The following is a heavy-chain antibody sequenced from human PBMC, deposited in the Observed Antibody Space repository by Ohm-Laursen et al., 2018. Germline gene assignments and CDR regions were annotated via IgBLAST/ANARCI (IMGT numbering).Heavy chain of an antibody. Sequence: SLRLSCTASGFTFSSYAMSWVRQAPGKGLEWVSGISWNSGSIGYADSVKGRFTISRDNAKNSLYLQMNSLRAEDTALYYCAKESLSGSYSYWGQGTLVTVSS. D-gene: IGHD3-10*01. V-gene: IGHV3-9*01. J-gene: IGHJ4*02. CDR2: ISWNSGSI. CDR1: GFTFSSYA. CDR3: AKESLSGSYSY.